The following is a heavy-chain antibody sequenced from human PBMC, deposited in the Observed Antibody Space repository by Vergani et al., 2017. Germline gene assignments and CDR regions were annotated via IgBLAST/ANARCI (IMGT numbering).Heavy chain of an antibody. CDR3: ARDSPTVVTS. CDR2: NYTSGST. D-gene: IGHD4-23*01. Sequence: QVQLQESGPGLVKPSETLSPTFTVLGGPLSSYYWSWIRQPAGKGLEWIGRNYTSGSTNYNPSLKSRVTMSVDTSKNQFSLKLSSVTAADTAVYYCARDSPTVVTSWGQGTLVTVSS. CDR1: GGPLSSYY. J-gene: IGHJ5*02. V-gene: IGHV4-4*07.